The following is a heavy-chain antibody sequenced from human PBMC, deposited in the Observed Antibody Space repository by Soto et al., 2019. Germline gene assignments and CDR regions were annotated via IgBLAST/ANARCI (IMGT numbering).Heavy chain of an antibody. CDR2: LIPIFGTA. J-gene: IGHJ2*01. V-gene: IGHV1-69*12. CDR3: ATLLLVKPEDWYFDL. CDR1: GGTFSSYA. D-gene: IGHD3-9*01. Sequence: QVQLVQSGAEVKKPGSSVKVSCKASGGTFSSYAISWVRQAPGQGLEWMGGLIPIFGTANYAQKFQGRVTFTADESTSAADIGLSSLRSEDTAVYYCATLLLVKPEDWYFDLWGRGTLVTVST.